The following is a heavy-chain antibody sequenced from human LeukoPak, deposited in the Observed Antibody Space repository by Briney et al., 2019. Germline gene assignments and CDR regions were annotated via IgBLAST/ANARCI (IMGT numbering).Heavy chain of an antibody. CDR1: GFTFSSYG. D-gene: IGHD3-10*01. CDR2: IRYDGSNK. Sequence: GGTLRLSCATSGFTFSSYGMHWVRQAPGKGLEWVAFIRYDGSNKYYADSVKGRFTISRDNSKNTLYLQMNSLRAEDTAVYYCAKGDDGSGSYPDYWGQGTLVTVSS. V-gene: IGHV3-30*02. CDR3: AKGDDGSGSYPDY. J-gene: IGHJ4*02.